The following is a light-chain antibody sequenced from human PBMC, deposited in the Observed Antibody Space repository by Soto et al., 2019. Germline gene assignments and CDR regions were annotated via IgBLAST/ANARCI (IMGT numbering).Light chain of an antibody. Sequence: DIVMTQSPDSLAVSLGERATINCKSSQSVFFNSTNKNYLAWYQQKPGQPPKLLIYWASTRESGVPDRFSGSGSGTDFTLHISSLQAEDVAVYYCQQYYNIPQTFGQGTKVEI. CDR2: WAS. V-gene: IGKV4-1*01. CDR3: QQYYNIPQT. CDR1: QSVFFNSTNKNY. J-gene: IGKJ1*01.